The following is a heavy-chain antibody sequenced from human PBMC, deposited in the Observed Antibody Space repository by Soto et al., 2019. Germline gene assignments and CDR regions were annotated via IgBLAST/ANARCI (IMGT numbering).Heavy chain of an antibody. V-gene: IGHV4-31*03. CDR2: IYYSGST. CDR1: GGSISSGGYY. J-gene: IGHJ6*02. Sequence: SETLSLTCTVSGGSISSGGYYWSWIRQHPGKGLEWIGYIYYSGSTYYNPSLKSRVTISVDTSKNQFSLKLSSVTAADTAVYYCARISKLRGVTATHNYGMDVWGQGTTVTVS. CDR3: ARISKLRGVTATHNYGMDV. D-gene: IGHD2-21*02.